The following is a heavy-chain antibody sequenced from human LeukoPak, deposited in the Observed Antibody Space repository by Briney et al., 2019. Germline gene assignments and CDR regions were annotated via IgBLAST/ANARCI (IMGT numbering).Heavy chain of an antibody. V-gene: IGHV3-53*01. D-gene: IGHD3-22*01. CDR1: GFTVDSNY. J-gene: IGHJ4*02. CDR2: IYTGGNT. Sequence: EAGGSLRLSCAASGFTVDSNYLSWVRQAPGKGLEWVSTIYTGGNTYYAASVKGRFTISRDFSKNTVFLHMNSLRAEDTAMYYCARGDDSGYYDYLDYWGQGALVTVSS. CDR3: ARGDDSGYYDYLDY.